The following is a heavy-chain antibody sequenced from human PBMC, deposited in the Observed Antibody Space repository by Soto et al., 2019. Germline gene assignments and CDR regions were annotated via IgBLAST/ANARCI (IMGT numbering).Heavy chain of an antibody. V-gene: IGHV4-59*01. CDR1: GGSISSYY. Sequence: SETLSLTCTVSGGSISSYYWSWIRQPPGKGLEWIGYIYYSGSTNYNPSLKSRVTISVDTSKNQFSLKLSSVTAADTAVYYCARGTYYYDSSGYLATSSDYWGQGTLVTVSS. CDR2: IYYSGST. D-gene: IGHD3-22*01. J-gene: IGHJ4*02. CDR3: ARGTYYYDSSGYLATSSDY.